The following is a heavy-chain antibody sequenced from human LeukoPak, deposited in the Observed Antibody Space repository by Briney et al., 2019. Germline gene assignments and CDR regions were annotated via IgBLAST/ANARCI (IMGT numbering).Heavy chain of an antibody. CDR2: IYPDDSDT. CDR3: ARQRGAVAGTLDY. J-gene: IGHJ4*02. D-gene: IGHD6-19*01. CDR1: GYSFTNYW. V-gene: IGHV5-51*01. Sequence: GESLKISCKGSGYSFTNYWIGWVRQMPGKGLEWMGIIYPDDSDTRYSPSFQGQVTISADKSISTAHLQWSSLKASDTAMYYCARQRGAVAGTLDYWGQGTLVTVSS.